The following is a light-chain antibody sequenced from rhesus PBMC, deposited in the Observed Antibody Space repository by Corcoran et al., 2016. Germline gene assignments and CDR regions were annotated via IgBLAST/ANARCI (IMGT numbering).Light chain of an antibody. CDR1: QSVGST. Sequence: DIQMTQSPSSLSASLGDTVTISCRASQSVGSTLAWYQQRPGKAPKLLIHKASTLETGVPSRFSGRGSGTDFTLTISSLQSDDFATYYCQQYSSRPLTFGPGTKLDIK. CDR3: QQYSSRPLT. CDR2: KAS. J-gene: IGKJ3*01. V-gene: IGKV1-22*01.